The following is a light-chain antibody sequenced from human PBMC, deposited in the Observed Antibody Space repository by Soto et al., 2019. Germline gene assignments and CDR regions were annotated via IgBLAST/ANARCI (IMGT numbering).Light chain of an antibody. CDR2: GNS. Sequence: QSVLTQPPLVSGAPGQRVTISCTGSSSNIGAGYDVHWYQQLPGTAPKLLIYGNSNRPSGVPDRFSGSKSGTSASLAITGLQAEDEADYYCQSYDNSLSGSGVFGTGTKLTVL. CDR1: SSNIGAGYD. V-gene: IGLV1-40*01. J-gene: IGLJ1*01. CDR3: QSYDNSLSGSGV.